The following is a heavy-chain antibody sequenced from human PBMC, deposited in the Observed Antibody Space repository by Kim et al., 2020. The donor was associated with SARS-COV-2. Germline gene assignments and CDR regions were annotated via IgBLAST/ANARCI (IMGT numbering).Heavy chain of an antibody. J-gene: IGHJ4*02. V-gene: IGHV4-39*07. CDR3: AVYNWNDGFDY. D-gene: IGHD1-20*01. Sequence: TSYNPSLKSRVTISVDTSKNQFSLKLSSVTAADTAVYYCAVYNWNDGFDYWGQGTLVTVSS. CDR2: T.